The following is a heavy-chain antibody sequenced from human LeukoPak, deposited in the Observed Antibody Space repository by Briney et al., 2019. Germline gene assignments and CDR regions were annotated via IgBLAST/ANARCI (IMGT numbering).Heavy chain of an antibody. Sequence: GGSLRLSCAASGFTFSTYWMSWVRQAPGKGLEWVANIKQDGSEKYYVDSVRGQFTISRQNAKNSLYLQMNSLRAEDTAVYYCARDVGTDNWFDYWGQGTLVTVTS. CDR1: GFTFSTYW. V-gene: IGHV3-7*01. CDR2: IKQDGSEK. D-gene: IGHD1-1*01. J-gene: IGHJ4*02. CDR3: ARDVGTDNWFDY.